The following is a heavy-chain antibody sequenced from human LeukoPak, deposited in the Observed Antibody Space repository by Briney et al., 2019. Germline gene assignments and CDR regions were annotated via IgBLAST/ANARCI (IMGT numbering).Heavy chain of an antibody. Sequence: GSLRLSCAASGFTFSSYGMHWVRQAPGKGLEWVAVIWYDGSNKYYADSVKGRFTISRDNSKNTLYLQMNSLRAEDTAVYYCAREATYYYDSSGYNPDYWGQGTLVTVSS. D-gene: IGHD3-22*01. CDR1: GFTFSSYG. J-gene: IGHJ4*02. V-gene: IGHV3-33*01. CDR3: AREATYYYDSSGYNPDY. CDR2: IWYDGSNK.